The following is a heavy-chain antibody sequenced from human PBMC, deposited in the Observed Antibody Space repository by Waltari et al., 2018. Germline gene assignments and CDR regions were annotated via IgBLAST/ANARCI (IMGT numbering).Heavy chain of an antibody. V-gene: IGHV1-18*01. CDR1: GYTFTSYG. D-gene: IGHD3-9*01. Sequence: QVQLVQSGAEVKKPGASVKVSCKASGYTFTSYGISWVRQAPGQGLEWMGWISAYNGNTNYAQKLQGRVTMTTDTSTSAAYVELSSLRFDDTSVYYCTRGRGILTGYQFVFDLWGRGTLVTVSS. CDR3: TRGRGILTGYQFVFDL. CDR2: ISAYNGNT. J-gene: IGHJ2*01.